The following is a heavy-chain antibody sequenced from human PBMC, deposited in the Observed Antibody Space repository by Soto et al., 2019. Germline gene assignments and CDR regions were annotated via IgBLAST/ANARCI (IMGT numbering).Heavy chain of an antibody. CDR2: ISGSGGST. D-gene: IGHD4-17*01. J-gene: IGHJ3*02. CDR1: GFTFSSYA. Sequence: GGSLRLSCAASGFTFSSYAMSWVRQAPGKGLEWVSAISGSGGSTYYADSVKGRFTISRDNSKNTLYLQMNSLRAEDTAVYYCATLMTTVTPTRNDAFDIWGQGTMVTVSS. CDR3: ATLMTTVTPTRNDAFDI. V-gene: IGHV3-23*01.